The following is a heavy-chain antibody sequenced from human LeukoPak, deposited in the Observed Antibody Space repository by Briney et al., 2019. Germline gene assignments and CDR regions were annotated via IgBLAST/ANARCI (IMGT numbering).Heavy chain of an antibody. V-gene: IGHV4-39*07. Sequence: SETLSLTCTVSGGSISSSSYYWGWIRQPPGKGLEWIGSIYYSGSTYYNPSLKSRVTISVDTSKNQFSLKLSSVTAADTAVYYCARGGDWDAFDIWGQGTMVTVSS. CDR3: ARGGDWDAFDI. CDR1: GGSISSSSYY. D-gene: IGHD2-21*01. CDR2: IYYSGST. J-gene: IGHJ3*02.